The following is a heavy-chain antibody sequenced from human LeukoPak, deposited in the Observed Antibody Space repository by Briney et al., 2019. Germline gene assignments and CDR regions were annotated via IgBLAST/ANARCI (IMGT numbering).Heavy chain of an antibody. CDR2: ISLTGLT. D-gene: IGHD2-8*01. V-gene: IGHV4-4*02. CDR1: GGSISNTNW. J-gene: IGHJ4*02. Sequence: SETLSLTCGASGGSISNTNWWSWVRQPPGQGLEWIGEISLTGLTHYNPSLESRVTVSLDKSKNQLSLNLTSVTAADTAVYYCSRENGAFSPFGYWGQGTLVTVLS. CDR3: SRENGAFSPFGY.